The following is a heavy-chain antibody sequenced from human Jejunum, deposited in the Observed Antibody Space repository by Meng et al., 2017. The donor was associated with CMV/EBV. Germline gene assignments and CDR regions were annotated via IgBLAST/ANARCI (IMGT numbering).Heavy chain of an antibody. Sequence: TVSGCSISSTTYYWGWIRQPPGKGLEWIGDIYYSGTTYYNPSLKSRLTISLDTSKNHFSLRLSSVTAADTALYYCARSSTSGFDPWGQGTLVTVSS. V-gene: IGHV4-39*07. D-gene: IGHD2-2*01. CDR2: IYYSGTT. J-gene: IGHJ5*02. CDR3: ARSSTSGFDP. CDR1: GCSISSTTYY.